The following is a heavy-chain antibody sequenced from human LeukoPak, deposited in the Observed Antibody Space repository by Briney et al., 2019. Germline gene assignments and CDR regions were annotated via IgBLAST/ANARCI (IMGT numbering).Heavy chain of an antibody. J-gene: IGHJ4*02. CDR3: ARDEYGYGDHKIFDY. CDR2: ISSSSSYI. V-gene: IGHV3-21*01. CDR1: GFTFSSYS. Sequence: GGSLRLSCAASGFTFSSYSMNWVRQAPGKGLEWVSSISSSSSYIYYADSVKGRFTISRDNAKNSLYLQMNSLRAEDTAVYYCARDEYGYGDHKIFDYWGQGTWSPSPQ. D-gene: IGHD4-17*01.